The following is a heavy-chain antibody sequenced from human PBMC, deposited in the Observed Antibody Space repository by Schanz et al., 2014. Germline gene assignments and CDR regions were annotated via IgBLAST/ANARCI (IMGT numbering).Heavy chain of an antibody. J-gene: IGHJ3*01. Sequence: PGGSLRLSCAASGITFSSYAMSWVRQAPGKGLEWVSAISGSGGSTYYADSVKGRFTISRDNSKNTLYLQMNSLRAEDTAVYYCAKGRFGELSAFDGWGQGTMVTVSS. D-gene: IGHD3-10*01. CDR3: AKGRFGELSAFDG. V-gene: IGHV3-23*01. CDR2: ISGSGGST. CDR1: GITFSSYA.